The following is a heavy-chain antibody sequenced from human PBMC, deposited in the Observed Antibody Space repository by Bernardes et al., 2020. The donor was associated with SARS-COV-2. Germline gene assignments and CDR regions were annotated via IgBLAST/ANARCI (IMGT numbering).Heavy chain of an antibody. J-gene: IGHJ4*02. CDR2: IYYSGST. CDR1: SGSISNYF. V-gene: IGHV4-59*08. D-gene: IGHD3-16*01. CDR3: ARHMGGYPSEYYFDN. Sequence: TLSLTFTVSSGSISNYFWSWIRQPPGKGLEWIGYIYYSGSTSYNPSVKSRVTISVDTSKNQFTLKLSSVTAADTAVYYCARHMGGYPSEYYFDNWGQGTLVTVSS.